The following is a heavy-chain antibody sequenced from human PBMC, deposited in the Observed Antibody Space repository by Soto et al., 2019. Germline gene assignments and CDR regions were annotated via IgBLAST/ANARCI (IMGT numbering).Heavy chain of an antibody. CDR1: GGTFSSYA. CDR2: IIPIFGTA. J-gene: IGHJ6*02. D-gene: IGHD3-22*01. Sequence: SVKVSCKASGGTFSSYAISWVRQAPGQGLEWMGGIIPIFGTANYAQKFQGRVTITADESTSTAYMELSSLRSEDTAVYYCASHDPQTYYYDSSGLYGMDVWGQGTTVTVSS. V-gene: IGHV1-69*13. CDR3: ASHDPQTYYYDSSGLYGMDV.